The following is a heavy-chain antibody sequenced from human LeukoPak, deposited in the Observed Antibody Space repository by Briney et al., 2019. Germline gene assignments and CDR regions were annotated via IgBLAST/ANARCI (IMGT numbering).Heavy chain of an antibody. Sequence: ASVKVSCKASGYTFTDYYMHWVRQAPGQGLEWMGWINPNSGGTNYAQKFQGRVTMTRDTSISTAYMELSRLRSDDTAVYYCARAYCSSTSCNFDYWGQGTLVTVSS. CDR2: INPNSGGT. CDR1: GYTFTDYY. D-gene: IGHD2-2*01. V-gene: IGHV1-2*02. CDR3: ARAYCSSTSCNFDY. J-gene: IGHJ4*02.